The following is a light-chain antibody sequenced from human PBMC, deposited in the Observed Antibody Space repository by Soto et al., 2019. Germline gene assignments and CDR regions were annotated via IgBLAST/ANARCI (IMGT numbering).Light chain of an antibody. V-gene: IGLV2-14*03. CDR1: SSDVGHYNY. CDR3: CSYTTTTSRV. CDR2: DVA. Sequence: QSVLTQPASVSGSPGQSITISCTGTSSDVGHYNYVSWYQQHPGNAPKLIIYDVALRASGVSDRFSASKSGNTASLTISGLQAEVEADYYCCSYTTTTSRVFGTGTKVTVL. J-gene: IGLJ1*01.